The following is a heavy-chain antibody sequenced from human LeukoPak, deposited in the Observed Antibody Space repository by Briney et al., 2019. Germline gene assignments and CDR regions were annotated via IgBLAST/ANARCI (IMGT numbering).Heavy chain of an antibody. CDR2: ISAYNGNT. CDR1: GYTFTSYG. Sequence: GASVKVSRKASGYTFTSYGISWVRQAPGQGLEWMGWISAYNGNTNYAQKLQGRVTMTTDTSTSTAYMELRSLRSDDTAVYYCARDDYHDSSGYAFDYWGQGTLVTVSS. D-gene: IGHD3-22*01. V-gene: IGHV1-18*01. J-gene: IGHJ4*02. CDR3: ARDDYHDSSGYAFDY.